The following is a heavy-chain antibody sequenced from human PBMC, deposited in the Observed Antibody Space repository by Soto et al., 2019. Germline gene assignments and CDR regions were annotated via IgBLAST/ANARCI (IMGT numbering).Heavy chain of an antibody. CDR1: GYPVTAYY. CDR3: ARGGGVGVAGSAAFDM. Sequence: QLHLVQSGAVVKKPGASVTVSCSASGYPVTAYYMHWVRQAPGRGLEWMGGINPATGAAKYTQTFQGRVTRTRDTSNSKVFMELSGLTSEDTAVFYCARGGGVGVAGSAAFDMWGQGTVVTVSS. V-gene: IGHV1-2*01. CDR2: INPATGAA. J-gene: IGHJ3*02. D-gene: IGHD3-3*01.